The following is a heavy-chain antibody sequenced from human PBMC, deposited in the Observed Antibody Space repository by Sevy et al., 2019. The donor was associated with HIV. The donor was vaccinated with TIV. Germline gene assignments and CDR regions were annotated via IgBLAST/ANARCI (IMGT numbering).Heavy chain of an antibody. V-gene: IGHV3-30-3*01. D-gene: IGHD3-9*01. CDR1: GFTFSSYA. Sequence: GGSLRLSCAASGFTFSSYAMHWVRQAPGKGLEWVAVISYDGSNKYYADSVKGQFTISRDNSKNTLYLQMNSLRAEDTAVYYCAREVSYYDILTGYSPLGAFDIWGQGTMVTVSS. J-gene: IGHJ3*02. CDR2: ISYDGSNK. CDR3: AREVSYYDILTGYSPLGAFDI.